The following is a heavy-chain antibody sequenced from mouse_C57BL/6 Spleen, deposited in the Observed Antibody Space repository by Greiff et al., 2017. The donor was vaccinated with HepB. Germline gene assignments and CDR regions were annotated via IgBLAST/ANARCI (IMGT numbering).Heavy chain of an antibody. CDR3: ARGHGYYAMDY. CDR1: GFTFSSYA. Sequence: EVNLVESGGGLVKPGGSLKLSCAASGFTFSSYAMSWVRQTPEKRLEWVATISDGGSYTYYPDNVKGRFTISRDNAKNNLYLQMSHLKSEDTAMYYCARGHGYYAMDYWGQGTSVTVSS. D-gene: IGHD1-2*01. CDR2: ISDGGSYT. V-gene: IGHV5-4*03. J-gene: IGHJ4*01.